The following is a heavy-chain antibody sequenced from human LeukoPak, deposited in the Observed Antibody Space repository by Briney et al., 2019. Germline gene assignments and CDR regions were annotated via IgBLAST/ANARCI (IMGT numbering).Heavy chain of an antibody. D-gene: IGHD1-26*01. J-gene: IGHJ4*02. CDR3: ATPGSYSGSFYAYY. CDR2: INQDGSEK. Sequence: PGGSLRLSCAASGFDFSNYWMTWIRQAPGKGLEYVANINQDGSEKYYVDSVKGRFTISRDNAKNSLYLQMNSLRAEDTAVYYCATPGSYSGSFYAYYWGQGTLVTVSS. V-gene: IGHV3-7*01. CDR1: GFDFSNYW.